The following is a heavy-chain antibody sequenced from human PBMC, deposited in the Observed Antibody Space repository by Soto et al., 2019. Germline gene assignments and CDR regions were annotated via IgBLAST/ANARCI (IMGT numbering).Heavy chain of an antibody. CDR2: ICGSGGST. V-gene: IGHV3-23*01. CDR1: GFTFSSYA. CDR3: AKDGSYYYDSSCYSNY. Sequence: GGSLRLSCAASGFTFSSYAMSWVRQAPGKGLEWVSDICGSGGSTYYADSVKGRFTISRDNSKNTLYLQMNSLRAEDTALYDCAKDGSYYYDSSCYSNYWGQGTLVTVSS. D-gene: IGHD3-22*01. J-gene: IGHJ4*02.